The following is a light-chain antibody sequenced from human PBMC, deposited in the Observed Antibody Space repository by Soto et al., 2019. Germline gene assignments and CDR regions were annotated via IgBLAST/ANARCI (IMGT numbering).Light chain of an antibody. CDR2: GAA. CDR1: QGINNY. CDR3: QQYYSYPPT. V-gene: IGKV1-8*01. J-gene: IGKJ1*01. Sequence: IQMTQSPSSFSASTGYRVTITCRASQGINNYLAWYQQKPGKAPKFLIYGAATLQGGVPSRFSGSGSGRDFTLTISGLQSEDLATYYCQQYYSYPPTFGQGTKVDI.